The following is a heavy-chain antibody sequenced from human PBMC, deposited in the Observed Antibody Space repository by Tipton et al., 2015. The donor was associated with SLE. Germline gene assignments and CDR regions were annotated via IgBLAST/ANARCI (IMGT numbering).Heavy chain of an antibody. CDR3: ARGLLTWRGAVVGVDV. V-gene: IGHV4-59*08. D-gene: IGHD2-15*01. Sequence: TLSLTCSVSGGSISSNYWIWIRQPPGRGLEWIGYISYGGDTNYNPSLKSRVTISVDTAKNQFSLKLTSVTAADTAVYYCARGLLTWRGAVVGVDVWGHGTTVNVSS. CDR2: ISYGGDT. J-gene: IGHJ6*02. CDR1: GGSISSNY.